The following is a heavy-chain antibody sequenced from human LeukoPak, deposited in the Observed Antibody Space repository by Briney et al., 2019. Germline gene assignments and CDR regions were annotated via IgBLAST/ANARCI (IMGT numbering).Heavy chain of an antibody. CDR3: ARDLERITIVRGVGDY. V-gene: IGHV1-18*01. Sequence: GASVKVSCKASGYTFTTFGISCVRQAPGQGLEWMGWISAYNGNTNYAQKLQGGVTMTTDTSTSTAYMELRSLRSDDTAVYYCARDLERITIVRGVGDYWGQGTLVTVSS. J-gene: IGHJ4*02. CDR1: GYTFTTFG. D-gene: IGHD3-10*01. CDR2: ISAYNGNT.